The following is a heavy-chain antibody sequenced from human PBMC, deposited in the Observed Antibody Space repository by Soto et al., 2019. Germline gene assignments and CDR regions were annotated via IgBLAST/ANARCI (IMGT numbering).Heavy chain of an antibody. J-gene: IGHJ4*02. CDR1: NVSISSGYY. CDR3: ARTHSGSYYSVFNY. D-gene: IGHD1-26*01. V-gene: IGHV4-38-2*01. CDR2: IYRSGTT. Sequence: SETLSLTCVVSNVSISSGYYWGWIRQSPGKGLEWIASIYRSGTTSYNPPLKSRVTISVDPSKNQFSLMLTAVTAADTAVYYCARTHSGSYYSVFNYWGRGSLVTVSS.